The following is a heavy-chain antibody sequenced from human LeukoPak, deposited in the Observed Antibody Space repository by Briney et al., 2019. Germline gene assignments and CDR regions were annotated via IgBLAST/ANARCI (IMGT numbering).Heavy chain of an antibody. V-gene: IGHV3-53*01. CDR2: LFGGGTI. Sequence: PGGSLRLSCAASGFTVSAYYMSWVRQAPGKGLEWVSVLFGGGTIYYADSVNGRFTISRDNSKNTLYLQLNSPRAEDTAVYYCARGPRVATYYYFDYWGQGTLVTVSS. CDR1: GFTVSAYY. D-gene: IGHD1-1*01. J-gene: IGHJ4*02. CDR3: ARGPRVATYYYFDY.